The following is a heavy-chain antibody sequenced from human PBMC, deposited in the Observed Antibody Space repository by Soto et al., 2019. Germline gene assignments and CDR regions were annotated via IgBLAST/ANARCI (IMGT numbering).Heavy chain of an antibody. CDR3: ARDLGYYDSSGRRSAFDI. Sequence: GGSLRLSCAASTFSFSDNYMILIRQAPGKGLEWVSYIGRSSAYIYYADSVKGRFTISRDNAKNSLYLQMNSLRADDTAVYYCARDLGYYDSSGRRSAFDIWGQGTMVTVSS. CDR2: IGRSSAYI. J-gene: IGHJ3*02. CDR1: TFSFSDNY. D-gene: IGHD3-22*01. V-gene: IGHV3-11*06.